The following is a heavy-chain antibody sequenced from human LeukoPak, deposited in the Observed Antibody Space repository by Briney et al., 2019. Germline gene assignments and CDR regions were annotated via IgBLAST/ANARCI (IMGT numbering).Heavy chain of an antibody. CDR1: GGSSSGYY. Sequence: SETLSLTCNISGGSSSGYYWNWIRQTPGEGLEWIGYIYYRGGTNYNPSLKSRVSMSIDTSKNQLSLQLDSATAADTAVYYCARDRYYYDSSGYYWLFDYWGQGALVTVSS. D-gene: IGHD3-22*01. V-gene: IGHV4-59*01. CDR2: IYYRGGT. J-gene: IGHJ4*02. CDR3: ARDRYYYDSSGYYWLFDY.